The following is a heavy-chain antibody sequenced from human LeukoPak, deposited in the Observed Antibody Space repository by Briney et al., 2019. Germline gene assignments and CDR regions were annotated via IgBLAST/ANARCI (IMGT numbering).Heavy chain of an antibody. Sequence: PSETLSLTCTVSGGSISSYYWSWIRQPPGKGLEWIGYIYYSGSTNYNPSLKSRVTISVDTSKNQFSLKLSSVTAADTAVYYCARVTGGAADYWGQGILVTVSS. V-gene: IGHV4-59*01. D-gene: IGHD2-8*02. J-gene: IGHJ4*02. CDR2: IYYSGST. CDR3: ARVTGGAADY. CDR1: GGSISSYY.